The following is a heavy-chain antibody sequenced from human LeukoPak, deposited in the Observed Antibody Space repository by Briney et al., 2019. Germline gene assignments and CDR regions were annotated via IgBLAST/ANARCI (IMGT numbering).Heavy chain of an antibody. Sequence: PSETLSFTCAVYGGSFSGYYWSWIRQPPGKGLEWIGEINHSGSTNYNPSLKSRVTISVDTSKNQFSLKLSSVTAADTAMYYCAREGRDSSSSYFDYWGQGTLVTVSS. J-gene: IGHJ4*02. D-gene: IGHD6-13*01. CDR2: INHSGST. CDR3: AREGRDSSSSYFDY. CDR1: GGSFSGYY. V-gene: IGHV4-34*01.